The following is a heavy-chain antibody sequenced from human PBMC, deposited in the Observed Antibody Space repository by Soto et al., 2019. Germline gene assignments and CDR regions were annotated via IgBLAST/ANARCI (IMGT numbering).Heavy chain of an antibody. CDR3: ARDPNDPTATNDGAGGGY. V-gene: IGHV1-69*04. Sequence: ASVKVSCKASGGTFSSYTISWVRQAPGQGLEWMGRIIPILGIANYAQKFQGRVTITADKSTSTAYMELSSLRSEDTAVYYCARDPNDPTATNDGAGGGYWGQGTLVTVSS. D-gene: IGHD5-12*01. CDR2: IIPILGIA. J-gene: IGHJ4*02. CDR1: GGTFSSYT.